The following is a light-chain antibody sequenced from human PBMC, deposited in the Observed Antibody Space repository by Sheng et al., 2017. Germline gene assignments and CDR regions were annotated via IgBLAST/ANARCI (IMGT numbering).Light chain of an antibody. CDR2: AAS. CDR3: LRLDSHPYT. J-gene: IGKJ2*01. CDR1: QGMQSW. V-gene: IGKV1-12*01. Sequence: DIQMTQSPSSVSASVGDRVVITCRASQGMQSWLAWYQHKPGKAPKLLIYAASTLHSGVPSRFSGGGSGTDFTLTISSLQPEDFATYYCLRLDSHPYTFGQGTTLDMK.